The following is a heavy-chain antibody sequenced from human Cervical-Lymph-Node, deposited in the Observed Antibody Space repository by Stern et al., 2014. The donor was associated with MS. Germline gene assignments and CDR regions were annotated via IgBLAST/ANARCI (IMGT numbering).Heavy chain of an antibody. V-gene: IGHV3-23*04. J-gene: IGHJ6*02. CDR3: AKETHNYDGMDV. CDR1: NFTFSTFA. Sequence: EVQLVESGGGLVQPGGSLRLSCAASNFTFSTFAMAWVRQAPGKGLEWVSRISARGDKTNYADFVKGRFIISRDNSKSTVYMEVSSLRAEDTAVYYCAKETHNYDGMDVWGQGTAVTVTS. CDR2: ISARGDKT.